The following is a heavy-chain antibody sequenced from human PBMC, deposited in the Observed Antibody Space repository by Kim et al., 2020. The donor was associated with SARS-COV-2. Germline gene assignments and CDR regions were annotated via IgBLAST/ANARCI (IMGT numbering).Heavy chain of an antibody. J-gene: IGHJ5*02. CDR2: INHSGRT. CDR3: ARLMVRGVHGP. D-gene: IGHD3-10*01. Sequence: SETLSLTCAVYNGSFSGYYWSWIRQPPGKGLEWIGEINHSGRTNYNPSLKSRITISLDTSKNQFSLKLSSVTAADTAVYYCARLMVRGVHGPWGRGTLVTVSS. CDR1: NGSFSGYY. V-gene: IGHV4-34*01.